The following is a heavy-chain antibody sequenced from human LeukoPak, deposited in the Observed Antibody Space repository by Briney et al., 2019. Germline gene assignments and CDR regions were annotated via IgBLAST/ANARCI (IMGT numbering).Heavy chain of an antibody. CDR3: AKGNDSSGYYYSFDC. CDR1: GFTFEDYA. D-gene: IGHD3-22*01. J-gene: IGHJ4*02. V-gene: IGHV3-9*01. Sequence: GGSLRLSCAASGFTFEDYAMHWVRQAPGKGLEWVSGISWNSGSIGYADSVKGRFTISRDNAKNSLYLQMNSLRAEDTALYYCAKGNDSSGYYYSFDCWGQGTLVTVSS. CDR2: ISWNSGSI.